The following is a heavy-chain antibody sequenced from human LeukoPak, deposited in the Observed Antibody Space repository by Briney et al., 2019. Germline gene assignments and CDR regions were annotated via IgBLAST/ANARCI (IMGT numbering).Heavy chain of an antibody. CDR2: FDPEDGET. Sequence: ASVKVSCKVSGYTLTELSMHWVRQAPGKGLEWMGGFDPEDGETIYAQEFQGRVTMTRNTSISTAYMELSSLRSEDTAVYYCARVGCSSTSCYPWGQGTLVTVSS. V-gene: IGHV1-24*01. CDR3: ARVGCSSTSCYP. CDR1: GYTLTELS. J-gene: IGHJ5*02. D-gene: IGHD2-2*01.